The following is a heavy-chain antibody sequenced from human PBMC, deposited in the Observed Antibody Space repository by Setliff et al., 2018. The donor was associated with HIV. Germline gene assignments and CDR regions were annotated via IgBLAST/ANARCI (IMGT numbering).Heavy chain of an antibody. CDR2: IYYTGTT. D-gene: IGHD2-15*01. CDR1: RGSISRYY. CDR3: ARRRCSAASCPDNSWNWLDP. J-gene: IGHJ5*02. Sequence: KTSETLSLTCTVSRGSISRYYWSWIRQPPGKGLEWIGYIYYTGTTKYNPSLKSRVTMSVDTSKNQFSLKLRSVTAADTAMYYCARRRCSAASCPDNSWNWLDPWGQGTLVTVSS. V-gene: IGHV4-59*08.